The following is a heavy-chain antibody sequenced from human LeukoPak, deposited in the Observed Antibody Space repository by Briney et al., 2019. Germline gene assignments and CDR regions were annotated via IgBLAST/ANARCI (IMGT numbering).Heavy chain of an antibody. V-gene: IGHV3-64*01. CDR2: ISSNGGST. CDR3: ATVTTSGY. D-gene: IGHD4-17*01. Sequence: GGSLRLSCAASGFTFSSYAMLWVRQAPGKGLEYVSSISSNGGSTYYANSVKGRFTISRDNSKNTLYLQMGSLRAEDMAVYYCATVTTSGYWGQGTLVTVSS. CDR1: GFTFSSYA. J-gene: IGHJ4*02.